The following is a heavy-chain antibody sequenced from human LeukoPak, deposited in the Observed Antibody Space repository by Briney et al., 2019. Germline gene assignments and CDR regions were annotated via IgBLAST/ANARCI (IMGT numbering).Heavy chain of an antibody. CDR3: ARVSYSNYPDYFDY. J-gene: IGHJ4*02. V-gene: IGHV1-18*01. CDR2: ISAYNGNT. Sequence: ASVKVSCKASGYTFTSYGIGWVRQAPGQGLEWMGWISAYNGNTNYAQKLQGGVTMTTDTSTSTAYMELRSLRSDDTAVYYCARVSYSNYPDYFDYWGQGTLVTVSS. D-gene: IGHD4-11*01. CDR1: GYTFTSYG.